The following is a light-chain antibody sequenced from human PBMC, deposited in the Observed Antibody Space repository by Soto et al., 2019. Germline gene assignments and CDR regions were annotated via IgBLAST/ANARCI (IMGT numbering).Light chain of an antibody. J-gene: IGKJ1*01. V-gene: IGKV1-5*03. CDR1: QSINSW. CDR2: RAS. Sequence: DIQRTQSPSTLSASVGDRVTITCRASQSINSWLAWYQQKAGKAPKLLISRASSLESGVPSRFSGSGSGTEFTLTISSLQPDDFATYYCQQYDSYPRTFGQGTKVEIK. CDR3: QQYDSYPRT.